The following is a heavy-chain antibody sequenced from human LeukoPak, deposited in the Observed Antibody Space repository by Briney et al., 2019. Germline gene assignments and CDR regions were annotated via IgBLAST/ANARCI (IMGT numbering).Heavy chain of an antibody. Sequence: PGGSLRLSCAASGFTFSIYWMHWVRQVPGKGLVWVSRINSDGSDTNYADSVKGRFTIARDNAKNTLYLQMNSLRAEDTAVYYCYGANAEHWGQGTLVTVSS. J-gene: IGHJ1*01. V-gene: IGHV3-74*01. CDR2: INSDGSDT. CDR3: YGANAEH. CDR1: GFTFSIYW. D-gene: IGHD4-23*01.